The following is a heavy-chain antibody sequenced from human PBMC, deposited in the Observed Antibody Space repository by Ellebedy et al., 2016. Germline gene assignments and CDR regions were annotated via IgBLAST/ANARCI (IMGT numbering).Heavy chain of an antibody. Sequence: SETLSLXXDVSGGSINSDNWWTWVRQPPGKGPEWIAETLRGETTHYSPSLRSRVTISVDTSKNQFSLKLSSVTAADTAVYYCARVSRGRYQLLSGWFDPWGQGTLVTVSS. CDR2: TLRGETT. CDR3: ARVSRGRYQLLSGWFDP. D-gene: IGHD2-2*01. V-gene: IGHV4-4*02. CDR1: GGSINSDNW. J-gene: IGHJ5*02.